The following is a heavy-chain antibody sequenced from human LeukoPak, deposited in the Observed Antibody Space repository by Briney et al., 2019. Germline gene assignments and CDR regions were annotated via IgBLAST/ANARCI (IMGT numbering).Heavy chain of an antibody. D-gene: IGHD5-12*01. J-gene: IGHJ4*02. CDR2: ISSSSSYI. CDR1: GFTFNTYT. Sequence: GGSLRLSCAASGFTFNTYTMNWVRQAPGKGLGWVSSISSSSSYIYYADSVKGRFTISRDNAKKSLYLQMNSLRVEDTAVYYCATAGSGYEDGFDYWGQGTLVTVSS. V-gene: IGHV3-21*01. CDR3: ATAGSGYEDGFDY.